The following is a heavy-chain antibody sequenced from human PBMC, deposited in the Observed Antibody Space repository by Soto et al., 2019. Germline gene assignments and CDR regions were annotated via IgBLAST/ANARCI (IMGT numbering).Heavy chain of an antibody. CDR1: GFTFSDYY. CDR3: ARAGYSYGVPFDY. V-gene: IGHV3-11*06. Sequence: QVQLVESGGGFVKPGGSLRLSCAASGFTFSDYYMSWIRQAPGKGLEWVSYISSSSSYTNYADSVKGRFTISRDNAKNSLYLQMNSLRAEDTAVYYCARAGYSYGVPFDYWGQGTLVTVSS. J-gene: IGHJ4*02. D-gene: IGHD5-18*01. CDR2: ISSSSSYT.